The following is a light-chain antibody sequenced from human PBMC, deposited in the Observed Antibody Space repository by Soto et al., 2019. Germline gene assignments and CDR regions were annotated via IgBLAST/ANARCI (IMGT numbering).Light chain of an antibody. J-gene: IGLJ1*01. CDR2: DVS. V-gene: IGLV2-14*01. Sequence: QSALTQPASVSGSPGQSITISCTGTSSDVGGYNYVSWYQQHPGKAPKLMIYDVSNRPSGVSNRFSGSKSGNTASLTISGXXXXXXADYYCSSYTSSSTSLYVFGTGTKVTVL. CDR3: SSYTSSSTSLYV. CDR1: SSDVGGYNY.